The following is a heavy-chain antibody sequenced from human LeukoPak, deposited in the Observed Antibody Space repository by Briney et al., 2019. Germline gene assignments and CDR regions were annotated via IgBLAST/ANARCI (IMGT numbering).Heavy chain of an antibody. CDR2: IKQDGSEK. J-gene: IGHJ6*02. V-gene: IGHV3-7*01. D-gene: IGHD3-3*01. CDR3: ARDGRIPLTIFGVVTTYDYYYYGMDV. Sequence: GGSLRLSCAASGFTLSSYWMSWVRQAPGKGLEWVANIKQDGSEKYYVDSVKGRFTISRDNAKNSLYLQVNSLRAEDTAVYYCARDGRIPLTIFGVVTTYDYYYYGMDVWGQGTTVTVSS. CDR1: GFTLSSYW.